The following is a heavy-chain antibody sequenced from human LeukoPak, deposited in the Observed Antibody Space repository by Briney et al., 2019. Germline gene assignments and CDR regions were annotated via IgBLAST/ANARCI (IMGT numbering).Heavy chain of an antibody. CDR2: IWYDGSNK. CDR3: ARLPDSSSWSGFDY. J-gene: IGHJ4*02. Sequence: GGSLSLSCAASGFTFSSYGMHWVRQAPGKGLEWVAVIWYDGSNKYYADSVKGRFTISRDNSKNTLYLQMNSLRAEDTAVYYRARLPDSSSWSGFDYWGQGTLVTVSS. D-gene: IGHD6-13*01. V-gene: IGHV3-33*01. CDR1: GFTFSSYG.